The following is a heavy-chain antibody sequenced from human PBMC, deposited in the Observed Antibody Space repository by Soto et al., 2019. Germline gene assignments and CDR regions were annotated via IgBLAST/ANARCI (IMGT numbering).Heavy chain of an antibody. V-gene: IGHV3-30*04. CDR2: ISYDGSNK. D-gene: IGHD3-22*01. Sequence: GESLKISCAASGFTFSSYAMHWVRQAPGKGLEWVAVISYDGSNKYYADSVKGRFTISRDNSKNTLYLQMNSLRAEDTAVYYCARDVTHYYYDSSGYYYWGQGTLVTVSS. CDR3: ARDVTHYYYDSSGYYY. CDR1: GFTFSSYA. J-gene: IGHJ4*02.